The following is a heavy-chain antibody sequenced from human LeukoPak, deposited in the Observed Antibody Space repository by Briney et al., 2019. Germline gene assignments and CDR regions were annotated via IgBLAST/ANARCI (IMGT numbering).Heavy chain of an antibody. V-gene: IGHV3-23*01. Sequence: PGGSLRLSCAASGLTFSSYAMSWVRRAPGKGLEWVSAISGSGGSTYYADSVKGRFTISRDNSKNTLYLQMNSLRAEDTAVYYCAKPLGYNWGSPFDYWGQGTLVTVSS. CDR2: ISGSGGST. D-gene: IGHD7-27*01. CDR1: GLTFSSYA. J-gene: IGHJ4*02. CDR3: AKPLGYNWGSPFDY.